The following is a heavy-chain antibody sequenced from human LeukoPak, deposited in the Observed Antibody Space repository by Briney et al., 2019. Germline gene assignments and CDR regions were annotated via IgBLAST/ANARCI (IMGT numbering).Heavy chain of an antibody. Sequence: SETLSLTCAVYGGPFSGYYWSWIRRPPGKGLEWIGEINHSGSTNYNPSLKSRVTISVDTSKNQFSLKLSSVTAADTAVYYCARRRGYSYGFGYWGQGTLVTVSS. CDR1: GGPFSGYY. V-gene: IGHV4-34*01. J-gene: IGHJ4*02. CDR2: INHSGST. CDR3: ARRRGYSYGFGY. D-gene: IGHD5-18*01.